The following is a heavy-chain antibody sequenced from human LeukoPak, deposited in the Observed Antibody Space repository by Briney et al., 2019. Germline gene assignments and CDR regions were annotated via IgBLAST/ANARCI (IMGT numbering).Heavy chain of an antibody. CDR1: GGSISSGGYY. Sequence: PSETLSLTCTVSGGSISSGGYYWSWIRQHPGKGLEWIGYIYYSGTTYYNPSLKSRVTISVDTSKNQFSLKLSSVTAADTALYYCARDKANNNYEEAFDPWGQGTLVTVSS. J-gene: IGHJ5*02. CDR2: IYYSGTT. CDR3: ARDKANNNYEEAFDP. V-gene: IGHV4-31*03. D-gene: IGHD4-4*01.